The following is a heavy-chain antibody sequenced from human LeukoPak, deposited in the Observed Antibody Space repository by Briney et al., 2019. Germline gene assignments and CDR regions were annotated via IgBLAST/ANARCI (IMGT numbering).Heavy chain of an antibody. Sequence: GGSLRLSCAASGFTFSNYAMSWVRQAPGKGLEWVSSISSTSIYKYYADSVKGRFTISRDNAKDSLLLQMNSLRAEDTAIYYCARDPRIYCTDGICRDDYFDNWGQGTLVTVSS. J-gene: IGHJ4*02. V-gene: IGHV3-21*01. CDR3: ARDPRIYCTDGICRDDYFDN. CDR1: GFTFSNYA. CDR2: ISSTSIYK. D-gene: IGHD2-8*01.